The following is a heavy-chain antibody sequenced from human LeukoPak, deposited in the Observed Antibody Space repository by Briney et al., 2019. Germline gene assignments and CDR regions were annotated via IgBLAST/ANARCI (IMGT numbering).Heavy chain of an antibody. J-gene: IGHJ4*02. CDR2: IIPIFGTA. V-gene: IGHV1-69*01. CDR3: ARVGAAAEGYYFDY. D-gene: IGHD6-13*01. Sequence: GASVKVSCKASGGTFSSYAISWVRQAPGQGLEWMGGIIPIFGTASYAQKFQGRVTITADESTSTAYMELSSLRSEDTAVYYCARVGAAAEGYYFDYWGQGTLVTVSS. CDR1: GGTFSSYA.